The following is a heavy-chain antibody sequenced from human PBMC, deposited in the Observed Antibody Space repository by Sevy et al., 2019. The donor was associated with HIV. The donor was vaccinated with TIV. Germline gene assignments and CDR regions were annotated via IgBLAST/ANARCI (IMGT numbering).Heavy chain of an antibody. V-gene: IGHV3-30-3*01. J-gene: IGHJ4*02. CDR1: GFTFSSYA. CDR2: ISYDGSNK. D-gene: IGHD3-22*01. Sequence: GGSLRLSCAASGFTFSSYAMPWVRQAPGKGLEWVAVISYDGSNKYYADSVKGRFTISRDNSKNTLYLQMNSLRAEDTAVYYCARRDSSGYYYPVGQVDYWGQGTLVTVSS. CDR3: ARRDSSGYYYPVGQVDY.